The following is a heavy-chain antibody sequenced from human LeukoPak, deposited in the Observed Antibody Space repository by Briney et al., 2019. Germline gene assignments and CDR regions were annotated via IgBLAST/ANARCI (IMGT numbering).Heavy chain of an antibody. V-gene: IGHV4-59*01. CDR2: MYYSGST. J-gene: IGHJ4*02. CDR1: GGSISSYY. CDR3: ARVRRSRYSSGWYGFDY. Sequence: SEALSLTCTVSGGSISSYYWSWIRQPPGKGLECIGYMYYSGSTNYNPSLKSRVTISGDTSKNQFSLKLSSVTAADTAVYYCARVRRSRYSSGWYGFDYWGQGTLVTVSS. D-gene: IGHD6-19*01.